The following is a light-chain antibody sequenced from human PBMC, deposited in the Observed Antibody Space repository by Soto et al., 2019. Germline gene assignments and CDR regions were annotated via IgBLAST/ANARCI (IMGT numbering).Light chain of an antibody. Sequence: QPVLTQPPSASASLGASVTLTCTLSSGYSNYKVDCYHSRPGKGPRFVMRVGTGGFVGSKGDGIPDRFSVLGSGLNRYLTIKNIQEEDESDYHCGADHGSGSHFSHVVFGGGTKLPVL. CDR3: GADHGSGSHFSHVV. CDR1: SGYSNYK. V-gene: IGLV9-49*01. CDR2: VGTGGFVG. J-gene: IGLJ2*01.